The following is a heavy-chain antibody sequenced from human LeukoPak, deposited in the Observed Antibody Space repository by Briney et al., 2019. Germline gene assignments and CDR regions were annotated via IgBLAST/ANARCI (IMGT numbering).Heavy chain of an antibody. Sequence: GKSLKISCKGSGYRFTNYYIAWVRQMPGKGLEWMGIIHPGDSEARYRPSFQGQVTMSVDKSITTAYLQWNNLKPSDTATYYCARDRGTNFLDYWGQGTPVTV. V-gene: IGHV5-51*01. D-gene: IGHD1/OR15-1a*01. CDR3: ARDRGTNFLDY. J-gene: IGHJ4*02. CDR1: GYRFTNYY. CDR2: IHPGDSEA.